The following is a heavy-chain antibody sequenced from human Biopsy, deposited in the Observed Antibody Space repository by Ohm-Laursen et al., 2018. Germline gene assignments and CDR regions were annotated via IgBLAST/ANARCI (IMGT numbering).Heavy chain of an antibody. Sequence: SQTLSLTCTVSGVSISTYYWSWIRQSPGRGLEWIAYIYYSGSTDYNPPLKSRVTISLDTSKNHFSLKLSSVTAADTAIYYCARKAIGVATAFDIWAQGTMFTASS. J-gene: IGHJ3*02. V-gene: IGHV4-59*01. CDR2: IYYSGST. CDR3: ARKAIGVATAFDI. CDR1: GVSISTYY. D-gene: IGHD5-12*01.